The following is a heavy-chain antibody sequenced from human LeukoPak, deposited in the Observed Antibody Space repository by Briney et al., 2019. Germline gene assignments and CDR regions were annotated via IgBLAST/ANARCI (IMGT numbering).Heavy chain of an antibody. Sequence: GGSLRLSCAASGFSFSTYAMSWVRQAPGKGLEWVSAISGSGGSTYFADSVKGRFTISRDNSKNTLYVQMNNLRAEDTAVYYCAKGRDVLRFMEWWAWGQGTLVTVSS. CDR3: AKGRDVLRFMEWWA. J-gene: IGHJ5*02. CDR1: GFSFSTYA. D-gene: IGHD3-3*01. V-gene: IGHV3-23*01. CDR2: ISGSGGST.